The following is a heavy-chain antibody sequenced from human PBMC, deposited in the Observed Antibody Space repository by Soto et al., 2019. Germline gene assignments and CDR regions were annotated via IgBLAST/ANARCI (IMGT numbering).Heavy chain of an antibody. V-gene: IGHV3-33*08. CDR2: IWYDGSNK. CDR3: ARALRQPYYYGMDI. Sequence: GGSLTLSCAASGFTFSSYGMHWVRQAPGKGLEWVAVIWYDGSNKYYADSVKGRFTISRDNSKNTLYLQMNSLRAEDTAVYYCARALRQPYYYGMDIWGQGTTVTVSS. CDR1: GFTFSSYG. J-gene: IGHJ6*02.